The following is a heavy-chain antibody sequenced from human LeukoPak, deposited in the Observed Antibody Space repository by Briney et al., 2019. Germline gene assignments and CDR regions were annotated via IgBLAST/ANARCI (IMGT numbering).Heavy chain of an antibody. V-gene: IGHV4-39*07. CDR3: ARVQALEGYSSGWFDY. D-gene: IGHD6-19*01. CDR2: IYYSGST. J-gene: IGHJ4*02. Sequence: NASETLSLTCTVSGGSISSSSYYWGWIRQPPGKGLEWIGSIYYSGSTYYNPSLKSRVTISVDTSKNQFSLKLSSVTAADTAVYYCARVQALEGYSSGWFDYWGQGTLVTVSS. CDR1: GGSISSSSYY.